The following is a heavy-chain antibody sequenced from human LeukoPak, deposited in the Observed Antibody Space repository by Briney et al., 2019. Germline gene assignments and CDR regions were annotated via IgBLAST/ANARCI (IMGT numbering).Heavy chain of an antibody. V-gene: IGHV4-59*01. J-gene: IGHJ4*02. CDR1: GGSISSYY. D-gene: IGHD3-10*01. CDR3: ARALGSYGSGSYSTPHMD. CDR2: IYYSGST. Sequence: PSETLSLTCTVSGGSISSYYWSWIRQPPGRGLEWIGYIYYSGSTNYNPSLKSRVTISVDTSKNQFSLKLSSVTAADTAVYYCARALGSYGSGSYSTPHMDWGQGTLVTVSS.